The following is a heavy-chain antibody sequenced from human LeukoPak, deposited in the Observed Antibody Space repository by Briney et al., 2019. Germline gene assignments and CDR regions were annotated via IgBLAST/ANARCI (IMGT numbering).Heavy chain of an antibody. Sequence: SETLSLTCTVSGGSISSYYWSWIRQPPGKGLEWIGYIYYSGSTNYNPSLKTRVTISVDTSKTQFSLKLSSLTAADTAVYYCARGSWWFDPWGQGTLVTVSS. V-gene: IGHV4-59*01. CDR1: GGSISSYY. D-gene: IGHD2-15*01. J-gene: IGHJ5*02. CDR2: IYYSGST. CDR3: ARGSWWFDP.